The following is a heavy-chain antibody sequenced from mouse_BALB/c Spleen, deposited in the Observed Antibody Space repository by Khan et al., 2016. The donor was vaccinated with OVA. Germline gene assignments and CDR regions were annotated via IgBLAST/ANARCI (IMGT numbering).Heavy chain of an antibody. V-gene: IGHV1-84*02. D-gene: IGHD1-1*01. Sequence: QVQLQQSGPELVKPGASVKISCKASGYTFTDYYTNWVKQKPGQGLEWSGWIYPGSGITKYNEKFKGKATLTVDTSSSTAYMQLSTLTSEDTAVYFCASKIPVTTVVERYFDVWGAGTTVTVSS. CDR1: GYTFTDYY. J-gene: IGHJ1*01. CDR3: ASKIPVTTVVERYFDV. CDR2: IYPGSGIT.